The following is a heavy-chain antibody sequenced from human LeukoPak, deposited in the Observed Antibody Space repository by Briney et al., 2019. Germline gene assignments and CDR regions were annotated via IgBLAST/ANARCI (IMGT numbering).Heavy chain of an antibody. CDR1: VFTFIHYF. Sequence: ASVKDSCKPPVFTFIHYFMHCGRHAPGQGLEWMGWINPNSGGTNYAQKFQGRVTMTRDTSISTAYMELSRLRSDDTTVYYCARVSASPKWALLRRSSGFDPWGQGTLVTVSS. CDR3: ARVSASPKWALLRRSSGFDP. D-gene: IGHD1-26*01. CDR2: INPNSGGT. V-gene: IGHV1-2*02. J-gene: IGHJ5*02.